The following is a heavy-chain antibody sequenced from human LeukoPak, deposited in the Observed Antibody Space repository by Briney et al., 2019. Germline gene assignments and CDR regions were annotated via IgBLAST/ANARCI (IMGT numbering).Heavy chain of an antibody. CDR2: ITTSGTYI. Sequence: PGGSLRLSCAASGFTFTGFNMNWVRQAPGKGLELVSSITTSGTYIYYADSVQGRFTISRDSAKNSLYLQMNSLRAEDTAVYYCARPFYYDTNGGEGMDVWGQGTTVTVSS. J-gene: IGHJ6*02. D-gene: IGHD2-8*01. CDR1: GFTFTGFN. V-gene: IGHV3-21*06. CDR3: ARPFYYDTNGGEGMDV.